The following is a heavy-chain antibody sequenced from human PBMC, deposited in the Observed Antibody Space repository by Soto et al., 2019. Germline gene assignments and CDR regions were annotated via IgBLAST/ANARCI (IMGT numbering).Heavy chain of an antibody. Sequence: PGGSLRLSCAASGFTFSIYGMHWVRQAPGKGLEWVAVISYDGSNKYYADSVKGRLTISRDNSKNTLYLQMNGLRAEDTAVYYCAKKGPSRYGDYALDYWGQGTLVTVSS. D-gene: IGHD4-17*01. CDR3: AKKGPSRYGDYALDY. J-gene: IGHJ4*02. CDR2: ISYDGSNK. V-gene: IGHV3-30*18. CDR1: GFTFSIYG.